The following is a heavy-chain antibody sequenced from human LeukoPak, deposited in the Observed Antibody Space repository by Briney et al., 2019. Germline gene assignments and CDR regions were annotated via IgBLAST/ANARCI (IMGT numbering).Heavy chain of an antibody. J-gene: IGHJ2*01. CDR1: GGSISSYY. D-gene: IGHD6-19*01. CDR2: IYTSGST. CDR3: ARDPGRYSSGWFWYFDL. Sequence: SETLSLTCTVPGGSISSYYWGWIRQPAGKGLEWIGRIYTSGSTNYNPSLKSRVTMSVDTSKNQFSLKLSSVTAADTAVYYCARDPGRYSSGWFWYFDLWGRGTLVTVSS. V-gene: IGHV4-4*07.